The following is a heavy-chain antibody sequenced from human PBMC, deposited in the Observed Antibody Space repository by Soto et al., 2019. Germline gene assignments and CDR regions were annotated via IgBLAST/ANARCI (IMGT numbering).Heavy chain of an antibody. CDR3: ARAHLHSRIVAKGFDP. CDR1: GGSISSGGYY. Sequence: PSETLSLTCTVSGGSISSGGYYWSWIRQHPGKGLEWIGYIYYSGSTYYNPSLKSRVTISVDTSKNQFSLKLSSVTAADTAVYYCARAHLHSRIVAKGFDPWGQGTLVTVSS. CDR2: IYYSGST. J-gene: IGHJ5*02. V-gene: IGHV4-31*03. D-gene: IGHD1-26*01.